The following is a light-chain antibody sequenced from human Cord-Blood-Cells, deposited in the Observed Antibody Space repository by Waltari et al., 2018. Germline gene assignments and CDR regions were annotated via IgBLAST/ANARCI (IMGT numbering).Light chain of an antibody. Sequence: EIVLTQSPATLSLSPGERATLSCRASQSVSSYLAWYQKKPGQAPRLLSYDASNRATGIPARFSGSGSGTDFTLTISSLEPEDFAVYYCQQRSNWPSITFGQGTRLEIK. CDR2: DAS. CDR1: QSVSSY. J-gene: IGKJ5*01. CDR3: QQRSNWPSIT. V-gene: IGKV3-11*01.